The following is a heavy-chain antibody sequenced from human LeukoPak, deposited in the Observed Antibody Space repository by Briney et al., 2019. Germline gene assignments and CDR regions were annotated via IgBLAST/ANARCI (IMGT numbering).Heavy chain of an antibody. CDR3: ARQSSGYRDYYFDY. CDR2: IYYSGST. D-gene: IGHD3-22*01. Sequence: PSETLSLTCTVSGGSISSYYWSWIRQPPGKGLEWIGYIYYSGSTNYSPSLKSRVTISVDTSKNQFSLKLSSVTAADTAVYYCARQSSGYRDYYFDYWGQGTLVTVSS. J-gene: IGHJ4*02. V-gene: IGHV4-59*08. CDR1: GGSISSYY.